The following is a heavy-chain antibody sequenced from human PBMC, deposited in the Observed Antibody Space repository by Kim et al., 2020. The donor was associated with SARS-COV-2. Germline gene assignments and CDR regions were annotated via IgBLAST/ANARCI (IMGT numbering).Heavy chain of an antibody. D-gene: IGHD2-21*02. CDR1: GGSFSGYY. J-gene: IGHJ4*02. CDR3: ARGSVVTATPYGY. Sequence: SETLSLTCAVYGGSFSGYYWSWIRQPPGKGLEWIGEINHSGSTNYNPSLKSRVTISVDTSKNQFSLKLSSVTAADTAVYYCARGSVVTATPYGYWGQGTLVTVSS. V-gene: IGHV4-34*01. CDR2: INHSGST.